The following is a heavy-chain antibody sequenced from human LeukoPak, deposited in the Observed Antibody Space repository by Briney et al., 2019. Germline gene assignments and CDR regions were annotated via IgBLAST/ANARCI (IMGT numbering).Heavy chain of an antibody. CDR3: AKESGSRSYGAYFPH. J-gene: IGHJ1*01. CDR1: GFTFSSHG. Sequence: GRSLRLSCAASGFTFSSHGMQWVRQAPGKGLEWVAVISHDGSTKYYADSVKGRFTISRDNSKSTLYLQMNSLRAEDTAVYYCAKESGSRSYGAYFPHWGQGTLVTVSS. CDR2: ISHDGSTK. D-gene: IGHD6-13*01. V-gene: IGHV3-30*18.